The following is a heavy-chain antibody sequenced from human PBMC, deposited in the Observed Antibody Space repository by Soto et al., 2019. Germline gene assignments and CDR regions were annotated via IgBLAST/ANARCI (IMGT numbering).Heavy chain of an antibody. CDR2: INSNGDST. CDR3: ARVPGLDYYGRTSCLYFLAF. CDR1: GFTFSRYV. V-gene: IGHV3-23*01. Sequence: GGSLRLCCVASGFTFSRYVMSWVRQAPGKGLEWVSTINSNGDSTYYADSVKGRFTISRDNPRNSLYLQVNSLRAEDTAVYYWARVPGLDYYGRTSCLYFLAFWGQGALVTVTS. D-gene: IGHD2-2*01. J-gene: IGHJ4*02.